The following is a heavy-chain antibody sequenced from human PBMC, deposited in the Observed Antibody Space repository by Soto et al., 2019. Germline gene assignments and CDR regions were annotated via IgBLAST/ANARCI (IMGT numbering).Heavy chain of an antibody. CDR3: AKWGLSGHGMDV. CDR2: TSYDGSKK. V-gene: IGHV3-30*18. J-gene: IGHJ6*02. D-gene: IGHD7-27*01. Sequence: QVQLVESGGGVVQPGRSLRLSCAASGYIFSNYGMHWVRQDPGKGLEGVAVTSYDGSKKYYADSVKGRFTISKDNSKNTVYLQMNSLRIEDTAVYYCAKWGLSGHGMDVWGQGTTVTVSS. CDR1: GYIFSNYG.